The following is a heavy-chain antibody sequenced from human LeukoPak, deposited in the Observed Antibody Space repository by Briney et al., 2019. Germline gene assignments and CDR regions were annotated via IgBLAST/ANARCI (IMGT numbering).Heavy chain of an antibody. Sequence: ASVKVSCKASGYTFTSYGISWVRQAPGQGLEWMGWISAYNGNTNYAQKLQGRVTMTTDTSTSTAYMELRSLRSEDTAVYYCASWSGVTIFGVADVGNAFGIWGQGTMVTVSS. J-gene: IGHJ3*02. D-gene: IGHD3-3*01. CDR1: GYTFTSYG. V-gene: IGHV1-18*01. CDR3: ASWSGVTIFGVADVGNAFGI. CDR2: ISAYNGNT.